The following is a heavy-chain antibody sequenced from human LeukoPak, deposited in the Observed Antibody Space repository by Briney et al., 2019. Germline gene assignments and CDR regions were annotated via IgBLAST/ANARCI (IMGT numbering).Heavy chain of an antibody. CDR3: ARDSREYYYKPVDY. D-gene: IGHD3-10*01. CDR1: GYTFTSYG. J-gene: IGHJ4*02. CDR2: ISAYNGNT. Sequence: ASVKVSCKVSGYTFTSYGISWVRQAPGQGLEWMGWISAYNGNTNYAQKLQGRVTMTTDTSTSTAYMELRSLRSDDTAVYYCARDSREYYYKPVDYWGQGTLVTVSS. V-gene: IGHV1-18*01.